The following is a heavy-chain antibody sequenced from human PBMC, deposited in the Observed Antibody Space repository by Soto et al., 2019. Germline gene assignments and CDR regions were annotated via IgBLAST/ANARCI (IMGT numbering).Heavy chain of an antibody. Sequence: QVQLVQSGDEVKKPGASVKVSCKASGYTFTSYGISWVRQAPGQGLEWMGWISAYNGNTNYAQKLQGRVTMTTDTSTSTAYMELRSLRSDDTAVYYCARDGTYYDFWSGYYIRTNYYYYYYMDVWGKGTTVTVSS. V-gene: IGHV1-18*01. J-gene: IGHJ6*03. CDR2: ISAYNGNT. D-gene: IGHD3-3*01. CDR1: GYTFTSYG. CDR3: ARDGTYYDFWSGYYIRTNYYYYYYMDV.